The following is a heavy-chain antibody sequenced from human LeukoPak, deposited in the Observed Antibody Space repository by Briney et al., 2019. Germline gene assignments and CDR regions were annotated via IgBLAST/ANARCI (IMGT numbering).Heavy chain of an antibody. J-gene: IGHJ5*01. V-gene: IGHV4-59*01. CDR3: ARRSSGTYGHWFDS. Sequence: PSETLSLTCTVSGGSIRHYYWTWIRQPPGKGLEWIGYIDYSGSTNCSPSLKSRVTISVDSSKNQFSLKLNSVTAADTALYYCARRSSGTYGHWFDSWGQGTLVTVSS. CDR2: IDYSGST. D-gene: IGHD1-26*01. CDR1: GGSIRHYY.